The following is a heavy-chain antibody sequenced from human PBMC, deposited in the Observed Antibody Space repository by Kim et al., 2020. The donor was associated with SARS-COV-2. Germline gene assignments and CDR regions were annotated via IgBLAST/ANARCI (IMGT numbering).Heavy chain of an antibody. Sequence: SETLSLTCTVSGGSISSGGYYWSWIRQHPGKGLEWIGYIYYSGSTYYNPSLKSRVTISVDTSKNQFSLKLSSVTAADTAVYYCARGGRYFDWLLGEHAFDIWGQGTMVTVSS. V-gene: IGHV4-31*03. CDR1: GGSISSGGYY. J-gene: IGHJ3*02. CDR3: ARGGRYFDWLLGEHAFDI. D-gene: IGHD3-9*01. CDR2: IYYSGST.